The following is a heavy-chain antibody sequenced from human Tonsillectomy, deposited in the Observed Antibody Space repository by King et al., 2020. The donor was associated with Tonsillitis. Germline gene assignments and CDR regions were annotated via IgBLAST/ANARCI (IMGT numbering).Heavy chain of an antibody. CDR1: GFTFSSYG. D-gene: IGHD3-10*01. CDR3: AKDRLARESDAFDI. J-gene: IGHJ3*02. V-gene: IGHV3-30*18. CDR2: ISYDGSNK. Sequence: QLVQSGGGVVQPGRSLRLSCAASGFTFSSYGMHWVRQAPGKGLEWVAVISYDGSNKYYADSVKGRFTISRDNSKNTLYLQMNSLRAEDTAVYYCAKDRLARESDAFDIWGQGTMVTVSS.